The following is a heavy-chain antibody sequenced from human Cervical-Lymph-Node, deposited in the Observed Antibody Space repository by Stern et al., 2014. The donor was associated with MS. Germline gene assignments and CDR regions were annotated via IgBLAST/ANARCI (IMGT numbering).Heavy chain of an antibody. D-gene: IGHD4-17*01. V-gene: IGHV1-69*01. CDR2: IIPIFGTP. Sequence: VQLEESGAEVRKPGSSVKVTCKASGGSFSSNAITWVRQAPGEGLEWMGGIIPIFGTPKYAQKFQGRVTITADASTRTAYMDLSSLRSEDTAVYYCARGTVTNCFDSWGQGTLVTVSS. J-gene: IGHJ5*01. CDR1: GGSFSSNA. CDR3: ARGTVTNCFDS.